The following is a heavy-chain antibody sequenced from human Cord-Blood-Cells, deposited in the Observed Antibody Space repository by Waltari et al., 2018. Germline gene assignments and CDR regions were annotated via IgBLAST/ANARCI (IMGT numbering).Heavy chain of an antibody. V-gene: IGHV3-33*01. Sequence: QVQLVESGGGVVQPGRSLRLSCAASGFTFSSYGMHWVRQAPGKGLEWGAVIWYEGSKKNYADSVKGRFTISRDNSKNTLYLQMNSLRAEDTAVYYCARDHRSYAFDYWGQGTLVTVSS. CDR2: IWYEGSKK. CDR1: GFTFSSYG. CDR3: ARDHRSYAFDY. D-gene: IGHD1-26*01. J-gene: IGHJ4*02.